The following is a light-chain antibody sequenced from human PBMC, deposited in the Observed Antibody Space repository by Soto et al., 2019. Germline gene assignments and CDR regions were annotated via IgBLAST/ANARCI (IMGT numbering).Light chain of an antibody. J-gene: IGKJ5*01. Sequence: EIVLTPSPATLSSFPVDRVTLSCRASQAVNTRLAWYQHKPGQAPRLLIYLTSSRAAGISARFSGSGSGTDFTLTISDVEPEDFAVYYCQQYGSSPLISFGQGTRLEIK. CDR2: LTS. CDR1: QAVNTR. CDR3: QQYGSSPLIS. V-gene: IGKV3-20*01.